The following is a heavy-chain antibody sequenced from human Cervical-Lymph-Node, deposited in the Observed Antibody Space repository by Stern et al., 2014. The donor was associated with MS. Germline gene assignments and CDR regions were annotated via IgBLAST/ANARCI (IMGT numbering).Heavy chain of an antibody. D-gene: IGHD1-1*01. V-gene: IGHV7-4-1*02. J-gene: IGHJ6*02. CDR3: ARDLLERLYGMDV. CDR1: GYIFNDYA. Sequence: QVQLVQSGSELKKPGASVKVSCKASGYIFNDYAINWVRQAPGQGLEWMGWINTNTGNTTYAQGFTGRVVFSFDTAVSPAYLQINSLKAEDTAVYYCARDLLERLYGMDVWGQGTTVTVSS. CDR2: INTNTGNT.